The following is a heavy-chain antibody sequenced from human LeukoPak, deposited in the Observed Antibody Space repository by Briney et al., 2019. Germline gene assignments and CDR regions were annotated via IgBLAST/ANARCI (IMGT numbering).Heavy chain of an antibody. CDR2: ISGRGGST. CDR1: GFTFSTYA. D-gene: IGHD6-19*01. V-gene: IGHV3-23*01. CDR3: AKDLRARIAGPGFFDY. Sequence: GRTLRLSCAASGFTFSTYAMSWVCHTPAPGLDFVSIISGRGGSTNYADSVKVRFTISRDNSKNMLYLQMNSLRAEDTAVYYCAKDLRARIAGPGFFDYWGQGTLVTVS. J-gene: IGHJ4*02.